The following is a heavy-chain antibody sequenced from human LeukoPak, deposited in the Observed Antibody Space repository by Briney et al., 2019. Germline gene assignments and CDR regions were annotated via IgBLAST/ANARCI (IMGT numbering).Heavy chain of an antibody. CDR3: RGGLQGAVDS. Sequence: PSETLSLTCTVSGGSISSSSYYWGWIRQPPGTGLEWIGSIYYSGSTNYNPSLKSRVTISADTSKNQFSLKLSSVTAADTAVYYCRGGLQGAVDSWGQVPLVTVSS. J-gene: IGHJ4*02. CDR1: GGSISSSSYY. D-gene: IGHD3-16*01. CDR2: IYYSGST. V-gene: IGHV4-39*03.